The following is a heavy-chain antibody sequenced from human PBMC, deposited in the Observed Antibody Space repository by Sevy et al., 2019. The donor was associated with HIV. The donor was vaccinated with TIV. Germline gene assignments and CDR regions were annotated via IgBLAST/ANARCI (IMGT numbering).Heavy chain of an antibody. J-gene: IGHJ6*02. Sequence: GESLKISCAVSGFIVSSNYMTWVRQAPGKGLEWVSVIYSGGNTFYADSVRDGFTISRDNSKNTLYLQMNSLRAEDTAVYYCARGMILEGSWYGMDVWGQGTTVTVSS. CDR2: IYSGGNT. D-gene: IGHD3-3*01. V-gene: IGHV3-53*01. CDR3: ARGMILEGSWYGMDV. CDR1: GFIVSSNY.